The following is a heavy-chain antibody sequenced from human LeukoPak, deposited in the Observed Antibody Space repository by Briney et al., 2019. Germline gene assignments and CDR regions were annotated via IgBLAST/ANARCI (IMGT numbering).Heavy chain of an antibody. V-gene: IGHV3-23*01. D-gene: IGHD6-19*01. CDR2: ITATGGST. Sequence: PGGSLTLSCAPSGLTFSSYAVRWVRHAPGEGREWVSAITATGGSTYYAASAKGRFTVSRDNSKNTLYLQMSSLRAEDTAMYYCAKVRDTRDWYKDAFDVWGQGTRVTVSS. J-gene: IGHJ3*01. CDR3: AKVRDTRDWYKDAFDV. CDR1: GLTFSSYA.